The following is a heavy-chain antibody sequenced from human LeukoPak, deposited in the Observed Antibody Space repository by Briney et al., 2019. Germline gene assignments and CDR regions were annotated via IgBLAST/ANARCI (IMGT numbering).Heavy chain of an antibody. CDR1: GYIFIDYE. V-gene: IGHV1-8*02. CDR2: MNPKSGDT. J-gene: IGHJ6*03. Sequence: GASVKVSRKTSGYIFIDYEISWVRQAPGQGLEWMGWMNPKSGDTGYEQKFQGRITITRDSSISTVYMELSSLRSEDTALYYCARGRYMDVWGKGTTVTVSS. CDR3: ARGRYMDV.